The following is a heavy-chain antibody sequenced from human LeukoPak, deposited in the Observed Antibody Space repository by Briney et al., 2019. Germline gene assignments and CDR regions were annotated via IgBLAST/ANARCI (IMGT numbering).Heavy chain of an antibody. J-gene: IGHJ6*02. Sequence: SETLSLTCTVSGGSISSYYWTWIREPPGKGLEWIGYIYYSGSTNYNPSLKSRVTISVDTSKNQFSLKLSSVTAADTAVYYCARRSYGSASPLRMDVWGQGTTVTVSS. CDR3: ARRSYGSASPLRMDV. CDR1: GGSISSYY. V-gene: IGHV4-59*08. D-gene: IGHD3-10*01. CDR2: IYYSGST.